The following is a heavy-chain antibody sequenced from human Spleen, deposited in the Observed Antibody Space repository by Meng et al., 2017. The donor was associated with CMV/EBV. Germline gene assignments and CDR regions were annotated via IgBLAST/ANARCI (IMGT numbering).Heavy chain of an antibody. V-gene: IGHV3-23*01. D-gene: IGHD6-19*01. CDR3: AIPIAVAGTHDY. Sequence: GALRLSCTGSGFTFSAYVMSWVRQAPGKGLEWVSTISGSDGTRDYADFVKGRFTVSRDNSKRTLYLEMSSLRVDDTAVYFCAIPIAVAGTHDYWGQGALVTVSS. CDR1: GFTFSAYV. CDR2: ISGSDGTR. J-gene: IGHJ4*02.